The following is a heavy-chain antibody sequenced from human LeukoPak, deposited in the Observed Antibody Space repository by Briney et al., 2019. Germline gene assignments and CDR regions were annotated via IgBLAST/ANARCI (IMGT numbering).Heavy chain of an antibody. V-gene: IGHV3-74*01. CDR2: MNEDGTTT. CDR3: ARGGVNPVDH. Sequence: GGSLRLSCAASGFTFSGFWMHWVRQAPGKGLVWVSDMNEDGTTTRYADSVKGRFTISRDNAKNTLYLQINNLRAEDTAVYFCARGGVNPVDHWGQGTLVTVSS. J-gene: IGHJ4*02. D-gene: IGHD1-14*01. CDR1: GFTFSGFW.